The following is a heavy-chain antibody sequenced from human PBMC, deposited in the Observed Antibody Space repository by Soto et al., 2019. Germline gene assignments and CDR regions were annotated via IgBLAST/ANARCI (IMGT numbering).Heavy chain of an antibody. CDR3: ARGRYSSGCSDY. Sequence: SETRSLTCAVYGGSFSGYYWSWIRQPPGKGLEWIGEINHSGSTNYNPSLKSRVTISVDTSKNQFSLKLSSVTAADTAVYYCARGRYSSGCSDYWGQGTLVTVSS. CDR2: INHSGST. V-gene: IGHV4-34*01. CDR1: GGSFSGYY. D-gene: IGHD6-19*01. J-gene: IGHJ4*02.